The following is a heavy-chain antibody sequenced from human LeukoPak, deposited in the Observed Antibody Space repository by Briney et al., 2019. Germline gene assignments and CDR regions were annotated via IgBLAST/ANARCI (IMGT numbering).Heavy chain of an antibody. CDR3: VTYRQVMLPFEA. V-gene: IGHV3-23*01. Sequence: GGSLRLSCAASGFTFSTFAMLWVRQPRGKGLEGVSSIFPSGGELHYADSVRGRFTISRDNSKSTLSLQMNSLRAEDTAIYYCVTYRQVMLPFEAWGQGTLVTVSS. J-gene: IGHJ5*02. CDR1: GFTFSTFA. D-gene: IGHD5-18*01. CDR2: IFPSGGEL.